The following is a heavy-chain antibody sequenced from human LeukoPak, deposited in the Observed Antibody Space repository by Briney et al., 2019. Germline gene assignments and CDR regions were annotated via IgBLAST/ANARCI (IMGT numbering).Heavy chain of an antibody. Sequence: GGSLRLSCAASGLIFSSYDMHWVRQATGKGLEWVSGIGKGGDTYYAGSVKGRFTISRENAKSSLYLQMNSLRAGDTAVYYCAREYSSSSGNAFDSWGQGTLVTVSS. V-gene: IGHV3-13*04. D-gene: IGHD6-6*01. J-gene: IGHJ4*02. CDR2: IGKGGDT. CDR3: AREYSSSSGNAFDS. CDR1: GLIFSSYD.